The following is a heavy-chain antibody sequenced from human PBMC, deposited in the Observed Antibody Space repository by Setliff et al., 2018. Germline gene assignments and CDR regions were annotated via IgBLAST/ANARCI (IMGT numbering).Heavy chain of an antibody. V-gene: IGHV6-1*01. Sequence: SQTLSLTCAISGDSVSSNSAAWNWIRQSPSRGLEWLGRTYYRSKWYDDYAVSVKSRITINPDTSKNQFSLKLSSVTAADTAVYYCARVALVVVIRNAFDIWGQGTMVTVSS. J-gene: IGHJ3*02. D-gene: IGHD2-21*01. CDR1: GDSVSSNSAA. CDR3: ARVALVVVIRNAFDI. CDR2: TYYRSKWYD.